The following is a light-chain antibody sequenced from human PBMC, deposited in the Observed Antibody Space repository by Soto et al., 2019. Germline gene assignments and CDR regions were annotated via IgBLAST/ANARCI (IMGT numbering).Light chain of an antibody. Sequence: QSALTQPASVSGSPGQSITISCTGTSSDVGYYNYVSWYQQHPGKAPKLMIYDVRYRPSGVSDRFSGSKSGNTASLTLSGLQAEVEADYYCSSYTSSSTLVFGTGTKVTVL. CDR1: SSDVGYYNY. J-gene: IGLJ1*01. CDR2: DVR. V-gene: IGLV2-14*03. CDR3: SSYTSSSTLV.